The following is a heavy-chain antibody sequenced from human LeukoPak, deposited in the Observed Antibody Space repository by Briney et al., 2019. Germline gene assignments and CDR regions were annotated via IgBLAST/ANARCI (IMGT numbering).Heavy chain of an antibody. J-gene: IGHJ4*02. V-gene: IGHV4-61*02. CDR2: IYTSGST. Sequence: SETLSLTCTVSGGSISSGSYYWSWIRQPAGKGLEWIGRIYTSGSTNYNPSLKSRVTISVDTSKNQFSLKLNSVTAADTAVYYCARVTTGGYYNCWGQGTLVTVSS. CDR3: ARVTTGGYYNC. D-gene: IGHD3-22*01. CDR1: GGSISSGSYY.